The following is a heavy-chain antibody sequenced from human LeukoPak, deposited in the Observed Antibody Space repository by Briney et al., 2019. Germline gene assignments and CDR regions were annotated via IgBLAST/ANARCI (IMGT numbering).Heavy chain of an antibody. CDR3: ARDGVRPPYYYGMDV. D-gene: IGHD1-1*01. CDR2: ISYDGSNK. J-gene: IGHJ6*02. CDR1: GFTFSSYA. Sequence: GRSLRLSCAASGFTFSSYAMHWVRQAPGKGLEWVAVISYDGSNKYYADSVKGRFTISRDNSKNTLYLQMNSLRAEDTAVYYCARDGVRPPYYYGMDVWGQGTTVTVSS. V-gene: IGHV3-30-3*01.